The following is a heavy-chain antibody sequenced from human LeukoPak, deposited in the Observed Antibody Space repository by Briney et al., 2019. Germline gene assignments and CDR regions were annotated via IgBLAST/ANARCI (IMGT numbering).Heavy chain of an antibody. V-gene: IGHV4-59*11. D-gene: IGHD6-13*01. CDR3: ARGYSSSWGPNWFDP. CDR1: GGSISSHY. Sequence: SETLSLTCTVSGGSISSHYWSWIRQPPGKGLEWIGYIYYSGSTNYNPSLKSRVTISGDTSKNQFSLKLSSVTAADTAVYYCARGYSSSWGPNWFDPWGQGTLVTVSS. J-gene: IGHJ5*02. CDR2: IYYSGST.